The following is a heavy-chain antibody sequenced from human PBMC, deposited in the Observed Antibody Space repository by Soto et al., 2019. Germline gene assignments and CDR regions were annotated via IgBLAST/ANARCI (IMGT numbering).Heavy chain of an antibody. CDR2: IYSSGTT. J-gene: IGHJ4*02. D-gene: IGHD3-9*01. CDR1: GFTVTSNY. Sequence: GGSLRLSCAASGFTVTSNYMNWVRQAPGKGLEWVSIIYSSGTTYYADSVKGRFTISRDKSKNTLYLQMRNLRAEDTAVYYCAKDITRLLDYWGQGTLVTVSS. V-gene: IGHV3-53*01. CDR3: AKDITRLLDY.